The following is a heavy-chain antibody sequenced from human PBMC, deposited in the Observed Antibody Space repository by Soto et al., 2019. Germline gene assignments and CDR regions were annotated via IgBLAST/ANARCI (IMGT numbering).Heavy chain of an antibody. CDR1: GASISYGGFS. CDR2: ISHLEST. J-gene: IGHJ4*02. D-gene: IGHD5-12*01. V-gene: IGHV4-30-2*06. Sequence: QLQLQESGSGLVKTSETLSLTCTVSGASISYGGFSWSWIRQSPGKGLEWIGYISHLESTYFHPSFKSRLTMSIDRTRNQFSLKLGSVTAADMAVYYCARGGGYDSFDYWGQGVLVTVSS. CDR3: ARGGGYDSFDY.